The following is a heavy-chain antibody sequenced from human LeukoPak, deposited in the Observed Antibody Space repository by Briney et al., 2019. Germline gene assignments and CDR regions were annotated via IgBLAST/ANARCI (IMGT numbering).Heavy chain of an antibody. CDR3: ARAYGSGSPIDY. CDR2: INHSGST. V-gene: IGHV4-34*01. CDR1: GGSFSGYY. Sequence: SETLSLTCAVYGGSFSGYYWSWIRQPPGKGLEWIGEINHSGSTNYNPSLKSRVTISVDTSKNQFSLKLSSVTAADTAAYYCARAYGSGSPIDYWGQGTLVTVSS. J-gene: IGHJ4*02. D-gene: IGHD3-10*01.